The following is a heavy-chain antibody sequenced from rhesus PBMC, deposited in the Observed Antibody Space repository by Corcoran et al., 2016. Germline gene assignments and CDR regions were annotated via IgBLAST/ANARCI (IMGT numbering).Heavy chain of an antibody. D-gene: IGHD2-2*01. J-gene: IGHJ5-1*01. CDR2: ISSASSYI. CDR1: GFTFSIYG. Sequence: EVQLVESGGGLVQTGGSLRLSCAASGFTFSIYGMRWVRQAPGKGLEWVSSISSASSYIYYADSVKGRFTISRDNAKNSLSLQMNSLRAEDTAVYYCTSEYCTSTTCYPWGPGVLVTVSS. CDR3: TSEYCTSTTCYP. V-gene: IGHV3S16*01.